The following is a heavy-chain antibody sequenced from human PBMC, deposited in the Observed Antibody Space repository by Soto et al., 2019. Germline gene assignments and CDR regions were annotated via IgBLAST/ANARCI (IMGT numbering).Heavy chain of an antibody. CDR2: ISYDGSNK. D-gene: IGHD3-22*01. J-gene: IGHJ4*02. CDR3: AKDITMIVVAWYFDY. Sequence: QVQLVESGGGVVQPGRSLRLSCAASGFTFSSYGMHWVRQAPGKGLEWVAVISYDGSNKYYADSVKGRFTISRDNSKNTLYLQMNSLRAEDTAVYYCAKDITMIVVAWYFDYWGQGTLVTVSS. CDR1: GFTFSSYG. V-gene: IGHV3-30*18.